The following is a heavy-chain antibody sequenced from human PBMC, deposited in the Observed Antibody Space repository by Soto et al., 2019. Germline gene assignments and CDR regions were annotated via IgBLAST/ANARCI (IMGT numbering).Heavy chain of an antibody. CDR3: AKDGAWGFYYDNKSYLDY. Sequence: QVQLVESGGGVVQPGRSLRLSCAATGFSFSSYDMHWVRQAPGKGLEWVALISYDGSNKNYADSVKGRFTISRDNSKNTVYLQMNSLRAEDTTVYYCAKDGAWGFYYDNKSYLDYWGQGTLVTVSS. CDR1: GFSFSSYD. D-gene: IGHD3-22*01. J-gene: IGHJ4*02. CDR2: ISYDGSNK. V-gene: IGHV3-30*18.